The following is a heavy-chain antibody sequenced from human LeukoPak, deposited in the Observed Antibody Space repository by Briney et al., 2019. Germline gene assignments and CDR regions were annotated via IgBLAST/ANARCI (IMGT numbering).Heavy chain of an antibody. Sequence: PGRSLRLSCAASGFTFSSYGMHWVRQAPGKRLEWVAVISYDGSNKYYADSVKGRFTISRDNSKNTLYLQMNSLRAEDTAVYYCSGSYYNPDYNGMDVWGQGTTVTVSS. CDR1: GFTFSSYG. V-gene: IGHV3-30*03. CDR3: SGSYYNPDYNGMDV. D-gene: IGHD3-10*01. J-gene: IGHJ6*02. CDR2: ISYDGSNK.